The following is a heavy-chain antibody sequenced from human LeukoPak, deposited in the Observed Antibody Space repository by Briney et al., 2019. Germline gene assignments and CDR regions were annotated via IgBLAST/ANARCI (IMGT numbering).Heavy chain of an antibody. CDR3: ARDRGGFYFDL. CDR1: GFTFSSYN. Sequence: GGSLRLSCAASGFTFSSYNMNWVRQAPGKGLEWVSSISSSSSYIYYADSVKGRFTISRDNAKNSLYLRMNSLRAEDTAVYYCARDRGGFYFDLWGQGTLVTVSS. V-gene: IGHV3-21*01. D-gene: IGHD3-10*01. J-gene: IGHJ4*02. CDR2: ISSSSSYI.